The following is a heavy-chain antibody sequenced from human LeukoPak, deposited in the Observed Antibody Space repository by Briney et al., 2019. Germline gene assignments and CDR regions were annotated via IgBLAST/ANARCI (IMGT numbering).Heavy chain of an antibody. CDR1: GFTVCSNY. CDR2: IYSGGST. D-gene: IGHD4-11*01. V-gene: IGHV3-53*01. Sequence: PGGSLRLSCAASGFTVCSNYMSWVRQAPGKGLEWVSVIYSGGSTYYADSVKGRFTISRDNSKNTLYLQMNSLRAEDTAVYYCARVTTRELALDYWGQGALVTVSS. J-gene: IGHJ4*02. CDR3: ARVTTRELALDY.